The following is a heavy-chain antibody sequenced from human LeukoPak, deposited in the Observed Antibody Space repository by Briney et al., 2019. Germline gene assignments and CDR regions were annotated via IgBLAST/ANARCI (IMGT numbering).Heavy chain of an antibody. CDR1: GFTFDDYA. CDR3: ARVKGSGYRNSIDY. Sequence: GGSLRLSCEAFGFTFDDYAMNWVRQAPGKGLEWVSGINWNGGSTYYRDSVKGRFTISRDNAKNSLYLQMNSLRAEDTALYYCARVKGSGYRNSIDYWGQGTLVTVSS. V-gene: IGHV3-20*04. J-gene: IGHJ4*02. D-gene: IGHD3-3*01. CDR2: INWNGGST.